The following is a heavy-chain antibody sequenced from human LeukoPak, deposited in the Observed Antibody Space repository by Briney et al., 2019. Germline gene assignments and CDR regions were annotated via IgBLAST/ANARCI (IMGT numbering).Heavy chain of an antibody. CDR1: GFTFSSYS. CDR2: ISSSSSTI. Sequence: PGGSLRLSCAASGFTFSSYSMNWVREAPGKGLEWVSYISSSSSTIYYADSVKGRFTISRDNAKNSLYLQMNSLRAEDTAVYYCATQPVGALDYWGQGTLVTVSS. V-gene: IGHV3-48*01. CDR3: ATQPVGALDY. D-gene: IGHD1-26*01. J-gene: IGHJ4*02.